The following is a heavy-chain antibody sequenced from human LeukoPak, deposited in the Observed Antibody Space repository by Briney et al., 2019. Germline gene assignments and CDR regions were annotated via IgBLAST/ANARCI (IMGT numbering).Heavy chain of an antibody. CDR3: ARASSSSTPPYNWFDP. D-gene: IGHD6-6*01. V-gene: IGHV1-46*01. CDR2: INPSGGST. J-gene: IGHJ5*02. CDR1: GYTFTSYY. Sequence: ASVKVSCKASGYTFTSYYMHWERQAPGQGLEWMGIINPSGGSTSYAQKFQGRVTMTRDTSTSTVYMELSSLRSEDTAMYYCARASSSSTPPYNWFDPWGQGTLVTVSS.